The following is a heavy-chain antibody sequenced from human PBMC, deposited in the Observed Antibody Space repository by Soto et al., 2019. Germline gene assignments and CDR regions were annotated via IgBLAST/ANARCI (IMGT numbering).Heavy chain of an antibody. D-gene: IGHD3-3*01. V-gene: IGHV3-23*01. CDR2: ISGSGGST. CDR1: GFTFSSYA. J-gene: IGHJ6*02. Sequence: LRLSCAASGFTFSSYAMSWVRQAPGKGLEWVSAISGSGGSTYYADSVKGRFTISRDNSKNTLYLQMNSLRAEDTAVYYCAMRITIFGVVTWAMDVWGQGTTVTAP. CDR3: AMRITIFGVVTWAMDV.